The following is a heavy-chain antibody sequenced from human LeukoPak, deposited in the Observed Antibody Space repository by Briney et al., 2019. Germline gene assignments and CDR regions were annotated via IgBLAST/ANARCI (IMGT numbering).Heavy chain of an antibody. CDR2: IYYSGST. CDR1: GGSISSYY. Sequence: PSETLSLTCTVSGGSISSYYWSWIRQPPGKGLEWIGYIYYSGSTYYNPSLKSRVTISVDTSKNQFSLKLSSVTAADTAVYYCAKNEGPHDYGDYWGQGTLVTVSS. V-gene: IGHV4-59*04. CDR3: AKNEGPHDYGDY. J-gene: IGHJ4*02.